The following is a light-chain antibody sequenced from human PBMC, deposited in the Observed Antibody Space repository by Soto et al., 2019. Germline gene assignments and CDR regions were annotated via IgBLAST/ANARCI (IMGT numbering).Light chain of an antibody. CDR3: SSYTSSSTV. CDR2: DVS. Sequence: QSVLTQPASVSGSPGQSITISCTGISSDVGGYNYVSWYQQHPGKAPKLMIYDVSNRPSGVSNRFSGSKSGNTASLTISGLQAEDAADYYCSSYTSSSTVFGGGTKLTVL. CDR1: SSDVGGYNY. J-gene: IGLJ2*01. V-gene: IGLV2-14*01.